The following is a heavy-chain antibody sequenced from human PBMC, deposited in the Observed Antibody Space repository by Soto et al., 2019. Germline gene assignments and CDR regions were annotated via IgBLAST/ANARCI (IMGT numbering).Heavy chain of an antibody. CDR3: ARRGATTRNFDY. D-gene: IGHD5-12*01. V-gene: IGHV3-11*01. CDR1: GFTFSDDY. Sequence: GGSLRLSCAASGFTFSDDYMSWIRQAPGKGLEWLSDISRGGSSVYYADSLKGRFTMSRDNAKNSLYLQMNSLRAEDTAVYYCARRGATTRNFDYWGQGTLVTVSS. CDR2: ISRGGSSV. J-gene: IGHJ4*02.